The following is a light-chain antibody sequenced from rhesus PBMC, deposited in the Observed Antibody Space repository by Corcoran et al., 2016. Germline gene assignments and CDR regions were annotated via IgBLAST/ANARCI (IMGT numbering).Light chain of an antibody. J-gene: IGKJ4*01. CDR2: YAS. CDR3: QQYYSTPLT. Sequence: DIQMTQSPSSLSASVGDTVTITCRASQGISNYLAWYQQKPGKAPKPLIYYASNLESGVPSRFSGSGSGTDFTRTISGLQAEDVAVYYCQQYYSTPLTFGGGTKVEIK. V-gene: IGKV1S15*01. CDR1: QGISNY.